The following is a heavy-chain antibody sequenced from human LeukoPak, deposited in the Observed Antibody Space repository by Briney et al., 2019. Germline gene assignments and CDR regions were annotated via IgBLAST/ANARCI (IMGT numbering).Heavy chain of an antibody. D-gene: IGHD3-3*01. V-gene: IGHV4-39*01. CDR2: VYYSGST. Sequence: SETLSLTCIVSDVSITSSAYYWGWIRQPPGKGLEWIGNVYYSGSTYYNPSLKSRVTISVDTSKNQFSLNLSSVTAADTAVYYCARAWAINTMSGAVVISAFNYWGRGTLVTVSS. CDR1: DVSITSSAYY. CDR3: ARAWAINTMSGAVVISAFNY. J-gene: IGHJ4*02.